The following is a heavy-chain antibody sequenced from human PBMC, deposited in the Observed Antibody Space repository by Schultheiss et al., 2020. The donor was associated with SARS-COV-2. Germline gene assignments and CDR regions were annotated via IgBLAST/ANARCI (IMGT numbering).Heavy chain of an antibody. CDR1: GYTFTSYA. J-gene: IGHJ4*02. Sequence: SVKVSCKASGYTFTSYAMHWVRQAPGQGLEWMGGIIPIFGTANYAQKFQGRVTITADESTSTAYMELSSLRSDDTAVYYCARVVGSNFAHFDYWGQGTLVTVSS. CDR2: IIPIFGTA. CDR3: ARVVGSNFAHFDY. D-gene: IGHD4-11*01. V-gene: IGHV1-69*13.